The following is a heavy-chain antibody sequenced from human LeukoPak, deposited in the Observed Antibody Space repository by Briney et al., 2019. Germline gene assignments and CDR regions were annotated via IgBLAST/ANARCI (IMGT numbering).Heavy chain of an antibody. D-gene: IGHD1-26*01. J-gene: IGHJ6*02. CDR3: ARDKWELLGYCYYGMDV. Sequence: GGSLRLSCAASGFTFSNYEMNWVRQAPGKGLEGVSYIGRSGRTIYYADSVSGRFTVSSDNAKNSLFLQMSSLRAEDTAVYYCARDKWELLGYCYYGMDVWGQGTTVTVSS. CDR1: GFTFSNYE. V-gene: IGHV3-48*03. CDR2: IGRSGRTI.